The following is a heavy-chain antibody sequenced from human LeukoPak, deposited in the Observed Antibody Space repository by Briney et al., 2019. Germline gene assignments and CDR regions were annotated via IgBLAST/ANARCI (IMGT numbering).Heavy chain of an antibody. CDR3: ARGGGYYYMDV. CDR2: IYSGGST. J-gene: IGHJ6*03. D-gene: IGHD3-10*01. Sequence: GGSLRLSCTASGFTFGGYRMSWVRQAPGKGLEWVSVIYSGGSTYYADSVKGRFTISRDNSKNTLYLQMNSLRAEDTAVYYCARGGGYYYMDVWGKGTTVTVSS. CDR1: GFTFGGYR. V-gene: IGHV3-66*02.